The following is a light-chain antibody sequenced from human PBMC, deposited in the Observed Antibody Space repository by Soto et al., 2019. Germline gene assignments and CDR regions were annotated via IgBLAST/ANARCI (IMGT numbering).Light chain of an antibody. CDR3: QQSYSTPTIT. V-gene: IGKV1-39*01. J-gene: IGKJ5*01. CDR2: AAS. CDR1: QSISSY. Sequence: DIQMTQSPSSLSASVGDRVTMAFRASQSISSYLNWYQQKPGKAPKLLIYAASSLQSGVPSRFSGSGSGTDFTLTISSLQPEDFATYYCQQSYSTPTITFGQGTRLEIK.